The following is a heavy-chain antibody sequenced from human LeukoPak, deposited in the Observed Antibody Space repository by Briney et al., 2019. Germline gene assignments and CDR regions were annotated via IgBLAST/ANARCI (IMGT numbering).Heavy chain of an antibody. CDR3: ARASSAEMDYYYYYMDV. CDR2: MNPNSGNT. J-gene: IGHJ6*03. D-gene: IGHD3-22*01. V-gene: IGHV1-8*01. CDR1: GYTFTSYD. Sequence: ASVKVSCKASGYTFTSYDINWVRQATGQGLEWMGWMNPNSGNTGYAQKFQGRVTMTRNTSISTAYMKLSSLRSEDTAVYYCARASSAEMDYYYYYMDVWGKGTTVTVSS.